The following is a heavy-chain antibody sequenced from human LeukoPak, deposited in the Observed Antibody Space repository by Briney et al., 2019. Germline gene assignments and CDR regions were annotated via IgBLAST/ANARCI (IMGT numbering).Heavy chain of an antibody. CDR1: GFTFSSCW. D-gene: IGHD2-8*01. V-gene: IGHV3-7*03. CDR2: IKQDGSEK. J-gene: IGHJ6*02. Sequence: GGSLRLSCAASGFTFSSCWMSWVRQAPGKGLEWVANIKQDGSEKYYVDSVKGRFTISRDNAKNSLYLQMNSLRAEDTAVYYCARDQYCTNGVCGYYYYYGMDVWGQGTTVIVSS. CDR3: ARDQYCTNGVCGYYYYYGMDV.